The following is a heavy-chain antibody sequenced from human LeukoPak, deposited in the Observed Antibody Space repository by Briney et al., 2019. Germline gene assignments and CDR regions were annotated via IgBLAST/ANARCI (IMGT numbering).Heavy chain of an antibody. CDR3: AGSSRSATMVRAWSYNWFDP. D-gene: IGHD3-10*01. J-gene: IGHJ5*02. CDR2: IIPIFGTA. Sequence: ASVKVSCKASGGTFSSYAISWVRQAPGQGLEWMGRIIPIFGTANYAQKFQGRVTITTDESTSTAYMELSSLRSEDTAVYYCAGSSRSATMVRAWSYNWFDPWGQGTLVTVSS. CDR1: GGTFSSYA. V-gene: IGHV1-69*05.